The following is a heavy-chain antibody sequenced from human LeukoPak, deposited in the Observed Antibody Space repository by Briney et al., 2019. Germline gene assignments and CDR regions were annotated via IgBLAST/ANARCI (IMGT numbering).Heavy chain of an antibody. J-gene: IGHJ4*02. CDR1: GFTFSNYC. CDR2: ICPGGTIT. CDR3: VRDFRSADY. Sequence: QTGGSLRLSCTASGFTFSNYCMHWVRQTPGKGLIWVSRICPGGTITNYVDSVKGRFTISRDDAKNMMFLQMNSLRADDTAVYYCVRDFRSADYWGQGILVTVSS. V-gene: IGHV3-74*01.